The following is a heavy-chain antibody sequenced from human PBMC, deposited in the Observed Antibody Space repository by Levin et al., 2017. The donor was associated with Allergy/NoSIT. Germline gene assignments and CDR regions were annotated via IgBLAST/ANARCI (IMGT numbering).Heavy chain of an antibody. CDR1: GDTFRKYA. CDR3: ATEGATGSTHIS. J-gene: IGHJ5*02. CDR2: IIPILGTA. Sequence: ASVKVSCKASGDTFRKYAISWVRQAPGQGLEWMGRIIPILGTADYAQELQGRVTFTADKSTITAYMELSSLRYEDTAVYFCATEGATGSTHISWGQGTLVTVSS. D-gene: IGHD1-1*01. V-gene: IGHV1-69*04.